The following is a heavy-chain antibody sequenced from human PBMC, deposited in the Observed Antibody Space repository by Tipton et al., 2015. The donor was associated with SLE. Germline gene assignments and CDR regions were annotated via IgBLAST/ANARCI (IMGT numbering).Heavy chain of an antibody. CDR3: VRDPYGLHWAFDI. V-gene: IGHV3-33*08. J-gene: IGHJ3*02. D-gene: IGHD3-10*01. Sequence: QLVQSGGGLVQPGRSLRLSCAASGFVFNNYGMHWVRQAPGKGLEWVAVIWYDGNNKYYADSLKGRFTISRDNIKKMLYLQMNSLGAEDTAMYYCVRDPYGLHWAFDIWGQGTMVTVSS. CDR2: IWYDGNNK. CDR1: GFVFNNYG.